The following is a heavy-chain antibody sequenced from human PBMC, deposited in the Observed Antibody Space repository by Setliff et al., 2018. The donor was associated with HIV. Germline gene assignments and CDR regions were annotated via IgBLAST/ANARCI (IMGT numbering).Heavy chain of an antibody. D-gene: IGHD6-13*01. V-gene: IGHV1-3*01. CDR1: GYTFTNYA. Sequence: ASVKVSCKTFGYTFTNYAMHWVRQAPGQSLEWMGWINAGNGNTKYSQKFQGRVAITRDTSASTAYMELRSLRSEDTGLYYCARESWGLGDYWGQGTLVTVSS. CDR2: INAGNGNT. J-gene: IGHJ4*02. CDR3: ARESWGLGDY.